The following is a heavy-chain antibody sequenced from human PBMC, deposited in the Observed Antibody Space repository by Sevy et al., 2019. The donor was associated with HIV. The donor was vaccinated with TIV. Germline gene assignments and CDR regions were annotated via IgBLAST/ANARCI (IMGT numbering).Heavy chain of an antibody. Sequence: GGSLRLSCVTSGFSFSDYAMHWVRQIPGRGLEWVASINWDSGQVEYADSVRGRFTISRDNANSSLYLHMGSLRVDDSALYFCAKDVNWNFPNYFDSWGQGTLVTVSS. D-gene: IGHD1-1*01. CDR1: GFSFSDYA. CDR3: AKDVNWNFPNYFDS. CDR2: INWDSGQV. J-gene: IGHJ4*02. V-gene: IGHV3-9*01.